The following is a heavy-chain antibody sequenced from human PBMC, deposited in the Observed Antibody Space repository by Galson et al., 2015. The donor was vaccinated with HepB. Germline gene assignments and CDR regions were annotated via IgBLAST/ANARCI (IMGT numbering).Heavy chain of an antibody. D-gene: IGHD3-10*01. CDR2: LTGSGNGT. Sequence: SLRLSCAASGFTFSSSALTWVRQAPGTGLEWVPRLTGSGNGTYYADSVRGRFAISRDNSKNTLFLHVHSLTAEDTAVYYCAKGRASGKVDWFDPWGQGALVTVSS. J-gene: IGHJ5*02. V-gene: IGHV3-23*01. CDR3: AKGRASGKVDWFDP. CDR1: GFTFSSSA.